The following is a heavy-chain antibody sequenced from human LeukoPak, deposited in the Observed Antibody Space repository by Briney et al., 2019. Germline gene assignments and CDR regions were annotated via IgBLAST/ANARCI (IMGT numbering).Heavy chain of an antibody. CDR2: IYYSGST. CDR1: GGSLSSGGYY. CDR3: ARAPSSSPTNYFDY. J-gene: IGHJ4*02. V-gene: IGHV4-31*03. Sequence: PSQTLSLTCTVSGGSLSSGGYYWSWLRQHPGKGLEWLGYIYYSGSTYYNPSLKSRVTISVDTSKNQFSLKLSSVTAADTAVYYCARAPSSSPTNYFDYWGQGTLVTVSS. D-gene: IGHD6-6*01.